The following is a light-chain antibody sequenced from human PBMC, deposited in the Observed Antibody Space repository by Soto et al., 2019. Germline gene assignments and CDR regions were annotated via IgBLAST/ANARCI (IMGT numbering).Light chain of an antibody. CDR1: QSISSW. Sequence: DLQMTQSPSTLSASVGDRVTITCRASQSISSWLAWYPQKPGKAPKLLIYKASSLESGVPSTFSGSGSGTEFTLTISSLQPDYFATYYCQQYNSYRLTFGQGTKVEIK. CDR3: QQYNSYRLT. V-gene: IGKV1-5*03. CDR2: KAS. J-gene: IGKJ1*01.